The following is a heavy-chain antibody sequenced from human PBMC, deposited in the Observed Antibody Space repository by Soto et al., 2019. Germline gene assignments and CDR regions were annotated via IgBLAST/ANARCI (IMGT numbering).Heavy chain of an antibody. D-gene: IGHD3-3*01. Sequence: GGSLRLSCAASGLTFSSYEMHWVRQAPGKGLEWVSYISKSGSIIYYTDSVKGRFTISRDNAKNLLYLEMNSLRAEDSAVYFCASVMLRFSYGIDVWGQGTTVNVSS. CDR1: GLTFSSYE. CDR2: ISKSGSII. CDR3: ASVMLRFSYGIDV. J-gene: IGHJ6*02. V-gene: IGHV3-48*03.